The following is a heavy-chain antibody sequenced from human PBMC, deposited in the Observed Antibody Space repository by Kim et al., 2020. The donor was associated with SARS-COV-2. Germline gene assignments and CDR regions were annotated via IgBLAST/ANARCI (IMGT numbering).Heavy chain of an antibody. CDR1: GGSFSGYY. V-gene: IGHV4-34*01. CDR3: ARVLTVVVATRKGWYFDL. J-gene: IGHJ2*01. CDR2: INHSGST. D-gene: IGHD5-12*01. Sequence: SETLSLTCAVYGGSFSGYYWSWIRQPPGKGLEWIGEINHSGSTNYNPSLKSRVTISVDTSKNQFSLKLSSVTAADTAVYYCARVLTVVVATRKGWYFDLWGRGTLVTVSS.